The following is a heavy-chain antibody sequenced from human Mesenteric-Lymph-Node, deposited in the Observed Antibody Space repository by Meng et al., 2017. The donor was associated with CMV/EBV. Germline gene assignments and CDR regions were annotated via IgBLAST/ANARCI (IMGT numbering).Heavy chain of an antibody. CDR1: GFTVGTSY. Sequence: CAASGFTVGTSYMTWVGQAPGKGLGWVSVIYGGGSRYYADSVKGRFTIARDNSENTLYLQINSLRAEDTAVYYCARDSYSSEYYFDYWGQRTLVTVSS. CDR2: IYGGGSR. CDR3: ARDSYSSEYYFDY. J-gene: IGHJ4*02. V-gene: IGHV3-53*01. D-gene: IGHD3-10*01.